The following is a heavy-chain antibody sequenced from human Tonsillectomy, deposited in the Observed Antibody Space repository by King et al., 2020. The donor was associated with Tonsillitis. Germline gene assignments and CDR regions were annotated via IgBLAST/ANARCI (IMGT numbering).Heavy chain of an antibody. CDR1: GGSFSGYY. D-gene: IGHD1-14*01. V-gene: IGHV4-34*01. CDR3: ARGQAMADRIRPAVGYFDY. CDR2: INHSGST. J-gene: IGHJ4*02. Sequence: VQLQQWGAGLLKPSETLSLTCAVYGGSFSGYYWSWIRQPPGKGLEWIGEINHSGSTNYNPSLKSRVTISVDTSKNQFSLKLSSVTAADTAVYYCARGQAMADRIRPAVGYFDYWGQGTLVTVSS.